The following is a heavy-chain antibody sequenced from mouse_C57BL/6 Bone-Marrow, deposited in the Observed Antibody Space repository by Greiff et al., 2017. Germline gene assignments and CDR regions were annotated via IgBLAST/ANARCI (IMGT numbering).Heavy chain of an antibody. V-gene: IGHV5-6*02. CDR1: GFTFSSYG. J-gene: IGHJ1*03. CDR3: ARRYYYGSSLGYFDV. D-gene: IGHD1-1*01. Sequence: VKLMESGGDLVKPGGSLKLSCAASGFTFSSYGMSWVRQTPDKRLEWVATISSGGSYTYYPDSVKGRFTISRDNAKNTQYLQMSSLKSEDTAMYYCARRYYYGSSLGYFDVWGTGTTVTVSS. CDR2: ISSGGSYT.